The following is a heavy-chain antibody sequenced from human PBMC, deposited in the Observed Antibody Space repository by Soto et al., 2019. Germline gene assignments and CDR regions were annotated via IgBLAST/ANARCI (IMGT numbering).Heavy chain of an antibody. CDR1: GYPFPSFE. Sequence: GASVKVSCKTSGYPFPSFEVHWIREAPGQRPELMGGISNAGSGNTKYSQKFQDRLTITGDKRATTVYMALSSLTSEDTATYYCARESNHYQDFFQNWGQGTQVTVSS. J-gene: IGHJ4*02. D-gene: IGHD2-2*01. CDR3: ARESNHYQDFFQN. CDR2: ISNAGSGNT. V-gene: IGHV1-3*01.